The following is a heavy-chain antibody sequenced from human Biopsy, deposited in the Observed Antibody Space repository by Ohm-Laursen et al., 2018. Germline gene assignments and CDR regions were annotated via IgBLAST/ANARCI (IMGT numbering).Heavy chain of an antibody. J-gene: IGHJ4*02. V-gene: IGHV3-9*01. CDR2: LTWNSGTI. CDR1: GFNFDDYA. D-gene: IGHD3-16*01. CDR3: VRSLRNYDFLDS. Sequence: SLRLSCAASGFNFDDYAMHWIRQGPGKGLEWVAGLTWNSGTIAYAGSVRGRLTISRGNAKNSLYLQMNNLTSEDTALYYCVRSLRNYDFLDSWGQGTLVSVSS.